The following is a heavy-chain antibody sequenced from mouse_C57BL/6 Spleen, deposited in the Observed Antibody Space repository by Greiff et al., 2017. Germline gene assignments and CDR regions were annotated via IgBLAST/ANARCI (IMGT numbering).Heavy chain of an antibody. CDR3: TRDDYEGNYFDY. CDR2: ISSGGDYI. CDR1: GFTFSSYA. J-gene: IGHJ2*01. D-gene: IGHD2-4*01. V-gene: IGHV5-9-1*02. Sequence: EVKLMESGEGLVKPGGSLKLSCAASGFTFSSYAMSWVRQTPEKRLEWVAYISSGGDYIYYADTVKGRFTISRDNARNTLYLQMSSLKSEDTAMYYCTRDDYEGNYFDYWGQGTTLTVSS.